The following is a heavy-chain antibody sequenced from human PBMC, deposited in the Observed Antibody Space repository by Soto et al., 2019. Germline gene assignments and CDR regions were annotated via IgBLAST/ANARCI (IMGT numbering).Heavy chain of an antibody. J-gene: IGHJ4*02. D-gene: IGHD6-13*01. CDR2: VKTKTDGGTT. CDR1: GFTFSNAW. V-gene: IGHV3-15*07. CDR3: TRVRSIAAAGSRYFDY. Sequence: GGSLRLSCAASGFTFSNAWMNWVRQAPGKGLEWVGRVKTKTDGGTTDYAAPVKGRFTISRDDSENTLYLQMSSLKTEDTAVYYCTRVRSIAAAGSRYFDYWGQGILVTVS.